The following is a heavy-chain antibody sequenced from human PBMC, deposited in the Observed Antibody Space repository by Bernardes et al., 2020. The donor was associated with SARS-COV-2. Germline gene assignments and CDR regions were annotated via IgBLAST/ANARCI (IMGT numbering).Heavy chain of an antibody. V-gene: IGHV3-21*04. CDR1: GFSFSSHT. CDR3: AKDSVDGGSGYYYGDYCGVDV. CDR2: ITSSSSYI. D-gene: IGHD3-22*01. Sequence: GGSLRLSCAASGFSFSSHTMHWVRQASGKGLEWVSSITSSSSYIFYADSVKGRFTISRDNAKNALYLQMNSLRAEDTAVYYCAKDSVDGGSGYYYGDYCGVDVWGQGTTVTVSS. J-gene: IGHJ6*02.